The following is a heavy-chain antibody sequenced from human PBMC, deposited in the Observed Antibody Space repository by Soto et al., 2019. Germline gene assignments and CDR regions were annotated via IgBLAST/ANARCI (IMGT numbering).Heavy chain of an antibody. Sequence: GASEKVSCKASGYTFTGYYMHWVRQAPGQGLEWMGWINPNSGGTNYAQKFQGWVTMTRDTSISTAYMELSRLRSDDTAVYYCARGGYFDWSNYYYYYGMDVWGQGTTVTVSS. D-gene: IGHD3-9*01. CDR1: GYTFTGYY. J-gene: IGHJ6*02. CDR3: ARGGYFDWSNYYYYYGMDV. CDR2: INPNSGGT. V-gene: IGHV1-2*04.